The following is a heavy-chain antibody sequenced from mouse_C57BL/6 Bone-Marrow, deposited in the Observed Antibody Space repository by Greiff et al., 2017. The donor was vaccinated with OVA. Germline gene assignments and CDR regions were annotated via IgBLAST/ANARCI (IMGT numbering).Heavy chain of an antibody. CDR1: GYAFTNYL. CDR3: AKGYYYAWFAY. CDR2: INPGSGGT. V-gene: IGHV1-54*01. Sequence: VQLQQSGAELVRPGTSVKVSCKASGYAFTNYLIEWVKQRPGQGLEWIGVINPGSGGTNYNEKFKGKATLTADKSSSTAYMQLSSLTSEDSAVYFCAKGYYYAWFAYWGQGTLVTVSA. J-gene: IGHJ3*01. D-gene: IGHD2-4*01.